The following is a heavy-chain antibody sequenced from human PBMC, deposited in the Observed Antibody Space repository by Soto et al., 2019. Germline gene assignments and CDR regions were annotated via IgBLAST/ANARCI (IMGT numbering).Heavy chain of an antibody. D-gene: IGHD5-18*01. CDR1: GYSVSGGSVY. V-gene: IGHV4-61*01. CDR2: IYYSGST. J-gene: IGHJ4*02. CDR3: AREGTAIIFDC. Sequence: SETLSLTCAASGYSVSGGSVYWTWLRQRPGRRLEWSEYIYYSGSTNDNPTLKSRVTISVDKSKNQLSLKVSSATAADTAVYYCAREGTAIIFDCWGQGIQVTVSS.